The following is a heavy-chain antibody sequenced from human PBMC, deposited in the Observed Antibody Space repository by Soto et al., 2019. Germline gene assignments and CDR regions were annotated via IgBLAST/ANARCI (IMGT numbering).Heavy chain of an antibody. Sequence: PSETLSLTCTVSGGSISSYYWSWIRQPPGKGLEWIGYIYYSGSTNYNPSLKSRVTISVDTSKNQFSLKLSSVTAADTAVYYCARGVPAATPPWYFDYWGQGTLVTVSS. J-gene: IGHJ4*02. CDR1: GGSISSYY. CDR3: ARGVPAATPPWYFDY. D-gene: IGHD2-2*01. CDR2: IYYSGST. V-gene: IGHV4-59*01.